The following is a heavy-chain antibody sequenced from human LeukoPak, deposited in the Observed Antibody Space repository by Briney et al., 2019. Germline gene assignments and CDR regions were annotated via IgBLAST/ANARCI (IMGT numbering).Heavy chain of an antibody. CDR3: ARDSSSWPYYFDY. V-gene: IGHV3-48*03. J-gene: IGHJ4*02. D-gene: IGHD6-13*01. Sequence: HTGGSLRLSCAASGFTFSSYEMNCVRRAPGKGLEWVSCISSSGSTIYYADSVKGRFTISRDNAKNSLYLQMNSLRAEDTAVYYCARDSSSWPYYFDYWGQGTLVTVSS. CDR1: GFTFSSYE. CDR2: ISSSGSTI.